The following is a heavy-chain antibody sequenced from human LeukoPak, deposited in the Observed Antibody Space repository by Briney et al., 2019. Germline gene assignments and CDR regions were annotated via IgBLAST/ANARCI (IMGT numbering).Heavy chain of an antibody. V-gene: IGHV4-39*01. Sequence: SETLSLTCSVSGGSISSRNYYWGWIRQPPGKKLEWIGSIYYSGGTYYNPSLKSRVTISVDTSKNQFSLKLSSVTAADTAVYYCARGHWSRGIPREWGQGTLVTVSS. CDR3: ARGHWSRGIPRE. CDR2: IYYSGGT. D-gene: IGHD2-8*02. J-gene: IGHJ4*02. CDR1: GGSISSRNYY.